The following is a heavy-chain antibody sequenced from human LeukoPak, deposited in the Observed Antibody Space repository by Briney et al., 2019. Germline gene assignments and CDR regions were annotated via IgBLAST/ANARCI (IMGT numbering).Heavy chain of an antibody. J-gene: IGHJ3*02. Sequence: SETLSLTCIVSGGSISSYYWSWIRQPPGKGLEWIGYIRYSGSTKYNPSLKSRVTISVDTSKNQFSLKLSSVTTADTAVYYCAGDPAERSGGYIWGQGTMVTVSS. V-gene: IGHV4-59*01. CDR3: AGDPAERSGGYI. D-gene: IGHD3-10*01. CDR1: GGSISSYY. CDR2: IRYSGST.